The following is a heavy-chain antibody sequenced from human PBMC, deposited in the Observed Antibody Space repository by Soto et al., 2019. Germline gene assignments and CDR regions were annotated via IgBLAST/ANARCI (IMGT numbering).Heavy chain of an antibody. CDR2: ISYDGSNK. V-gene: IGHV3-30*03. J-gene: IGHJ6*02. Sequence: GGSLRLSCAASGFTFSSYGMHWVRQAPGKGLEWVAVISYDGSNKYYADSVKGRFTISRDNSKNTLYLQMNSLRAEDTAVYYWGSVGYDFWGGYYGYGMDVWGQGTTVTVSS. D-gene: IGHD3-3*01. CDR3: GSVGYDFWGGYYGYGMDV. CDR1: GFTFSSYG.